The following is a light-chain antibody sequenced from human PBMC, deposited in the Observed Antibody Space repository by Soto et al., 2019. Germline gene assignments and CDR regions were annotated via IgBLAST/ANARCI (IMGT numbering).Light chain of an antibody. Sequence: EIVVTQSPLSLPVNPGEPASVSCRSSQSLLHNNGYNYLDWYLQKPGQSPQLLIYLGSNRAPGVPDRFSGNGSVTEFTLKISRVQAEDVGFYYCMQGLQSLISGQGTRLEIK. V-gene: IGKV2-28*01. CDR2: LGS. CDR3: MQGLQSLI. CDR1: QSLLHNNGYNY. J-gene: IGKJ5*01.